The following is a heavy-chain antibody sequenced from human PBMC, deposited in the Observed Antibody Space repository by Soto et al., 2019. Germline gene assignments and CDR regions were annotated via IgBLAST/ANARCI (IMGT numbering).Heavy chain of an antibody. D-gene: IGHD3-3*01. CDR1: GGSISSGGYS. J-gene: IGHJ5*02. CDR3: ARTYYDFWSGYSNWFDP. CDR2: IYHSGST. Sequence: PSETLSLTCAVSGGSISSGGYSWSWIRQPPGKGLEWIGYIYHSGSTYYNPSLKSRVTISVDRSKNQCSLKLSSVTAADTAVYYCARTYYDFWSGYSNWFDPWGQGTLVTVSS. V-gene: IGHV4-30-2*01.